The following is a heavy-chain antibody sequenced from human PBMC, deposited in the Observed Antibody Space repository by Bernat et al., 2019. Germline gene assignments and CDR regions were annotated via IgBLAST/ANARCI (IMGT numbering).Heavy chain of an antibody. D-gene: IGHD3-16*02. Sequence: VQLLESGGGLVKPGGSLRLSCAASGFTFSDYYMSWIRQAPGKGLEWVSYISSSGSTIYYADSVKGRFTISRDNAKNSLYLQMNSLRAEDTAVYYCARHLIDDYVWGSYQRGWYFDLWGRSTLVTVSS. V-gene: IGHV3-11*01. CDR3: ARHLIDDYVWGSYQRGWYFDL. CDR1: GFTFSDYY. J-gene: IGHJ2*01. CDR2: ISSSGSTI.